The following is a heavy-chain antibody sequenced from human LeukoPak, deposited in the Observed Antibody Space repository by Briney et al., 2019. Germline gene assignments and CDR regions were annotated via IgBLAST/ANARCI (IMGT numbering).Heavy chain of an antibody. J-gene: IGHJ4*02. V-gene: IGHV1-69*13. CDR1: GGTFSSYA. CDR3: ARAYSDAAAGTPPDY. Sequence: SVKVSCKASGGTFSSYAISWVRQAPGQGLEWMGGIIPIFGTANYAQKFQGRVTITADESTSTAYMELSSLRSEDTAVYYCARAYSDAAAGTPPDYWGQGTLVTVSS. D-gene: IGHD6-13*01. CDR2: IIPIFGTA.